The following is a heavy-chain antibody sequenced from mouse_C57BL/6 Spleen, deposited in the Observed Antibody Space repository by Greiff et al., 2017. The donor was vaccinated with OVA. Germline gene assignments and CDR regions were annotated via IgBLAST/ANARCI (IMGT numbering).Heavy chain of an antibody. D-gene: IGHD2-4*01. V-gene: IGHV1-62-2*01. CDR3: ARHEGGGGYDYAYFDY. Sequence: VKLMESGAELVKPGASVKLSCKASGYTFTEYTIHWVKQRSGQGLEWIGWFYPGSGSIKYNEKFKDKATLTADKSPSTVYMELSRLTSEDSAVYFCARHEGGGGYDYAYFDYWGQGTTLTVSS. CDR1: GYTFTEYT. J-gene: IGHJ2*01. CDR2: FYPGSGSI.